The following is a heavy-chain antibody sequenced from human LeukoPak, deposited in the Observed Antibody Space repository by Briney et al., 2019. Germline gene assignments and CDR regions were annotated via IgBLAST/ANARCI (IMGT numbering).Heavy chain of an antibody. CDR2: IYHSGST. CDR1: GYSISSGYY. V-gene: IGHV4-38-2*02. Sequence: SETLSLTCTVSGYSISSGYYWGWIRQPPGKGLEWIGSIYHSGSTYYNPSLKSRVTISVDTSKTQFSLKLSSVTAADTAMYYCARFKRAGGWSYFDYWGQGTLVTVSS. J-gene: IGHJ4*02. D-gene: IGHD6-19*01. CDR3: ARFKRAGGWSYFDY.